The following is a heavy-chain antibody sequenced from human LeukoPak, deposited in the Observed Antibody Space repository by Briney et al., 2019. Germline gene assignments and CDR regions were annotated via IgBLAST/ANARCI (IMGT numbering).Heavy chain of an antibody. CDR1: GGSISSSRYY. CDR2: ISYSGST. CDR3: ARGARAGYNLEPFDY. D-gene: IGHD5-24*01. J-gene: IGHJ4*02. V-gene: IGHV4-39*01. Sequence: SETLSLTCTVSGGSISSSRYYWAWIRQPPGKGLDWIGSISYSGSTYYNSSLKSRPTISVDTSKNQFSLRLSSVTAADTAVYYCARGARAGYNLEPFDYWGQGTLVTVSS.